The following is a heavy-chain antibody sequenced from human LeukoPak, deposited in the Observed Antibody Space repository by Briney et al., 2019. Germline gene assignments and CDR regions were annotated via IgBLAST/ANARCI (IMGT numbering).Heavy chain of an antibody. D-gene: IGHD3-22*01. CDR3: ARTRLTDSSGYHTRGWFDP. Sequence: SGPTLVNPTQTLTLTCTFSGFSLSTSGMCVSWIRQPPGKALEWLARIDWDDDKYYSTSLKTRLTISKDTSKNQVVLTMTNMDPVDTDTYYCARTRLTDSSGYHTRGWFDPWGQGTLVTVSS. J-gene: IGHJ5*02. V-gene: IGHV2-70*11. CDR2: IDWDDDK. CDR1: GFSLSTSGMC.